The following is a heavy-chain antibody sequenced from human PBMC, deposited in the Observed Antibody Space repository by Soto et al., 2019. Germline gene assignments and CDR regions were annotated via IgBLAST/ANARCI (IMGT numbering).Heavy chain of an antibody. V-gene: IGHV3-48*03. Sequence: EVQLVESGGGLVQPGGSLRLSCTASGFTFSTYEMNWVRQAPGKGLEWLSEISSGGSTIFYADSVKGRFTISRDNAKNSLYLQMNSLRVEDTAVYYCAGKGHYNWFDPGGQGTLVTVSS. J-gene: IGHJ5*02. CDR1: GFTFSTYE. CDR3: AGKGHYNWFDP. CDR2: ISSGGSTI.